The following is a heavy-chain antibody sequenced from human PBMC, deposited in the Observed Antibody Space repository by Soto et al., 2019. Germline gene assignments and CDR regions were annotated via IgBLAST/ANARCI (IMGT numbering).Heavy chain of an antibody. Sequence: EVQLLDSGGGLVQPGGSLRLSCAASGFTFSNYAMTWVRQGPGKGLEWVSGISGSGGRSYYADSVKGRFTISRDNSKSTLYLRMNSLRAADTAVYYCAKAYFVWSSEQPYYFDYWGQGTLVTVSS. D-gene: IGHD3-16*01. CDR3: AKAYFVWSSEQPYYFDY. J-gene: IGHJ4*02. V-gene: IGHV3-23*01. CDR2: ISGSGGRS. CDR1: GFTFSNYA.